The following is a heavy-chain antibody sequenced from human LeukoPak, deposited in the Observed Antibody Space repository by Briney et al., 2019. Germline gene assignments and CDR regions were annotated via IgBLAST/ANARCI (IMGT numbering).Heavy chain of an antibody. CDR3: ARQRGRLPDY. CDR1: GGSISSGSYY. Sequence: SETLSLTCTVSGGSISSGSYYWSWIRQPAGKGLEWIGRIYTSGSTNYNPSLKSRVTISVDTSKNQFSLKLTSVTAADTAVYYCARQRGRLPDYWGQGTLVTVSS. CDR2: IYTSGST. V-gene: IGHV4-61*02. J-gene: IGHJ4*02. D-gene: IGHD1-26*01.